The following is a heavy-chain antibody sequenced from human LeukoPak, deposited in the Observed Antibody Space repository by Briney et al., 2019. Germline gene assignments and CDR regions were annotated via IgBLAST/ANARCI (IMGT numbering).Heavy chain of an antibody. V-gene: IGHV3-74*01. CDR1: GFTFSSFW. CDR2: INGAGSIT. CDR3: TRAVAVTASDS. D-gene: IGHD2-21*02. J-gene: IGHJ4*02. Sequence: QPGGSLRLPCAASGFTFSSFWMHWVRQAPGEGLVWVSRINGAGSITTYADSVKGRFTISRDNAKNTLYLQMSSLRAEDTAVYYCTRAVAVTASDSWGQGTLVTVSS.